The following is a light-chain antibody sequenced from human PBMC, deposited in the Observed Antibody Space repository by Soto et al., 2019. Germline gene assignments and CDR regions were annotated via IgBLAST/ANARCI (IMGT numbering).Light chain of an antibody. J-gene: IGKJ1*01. CDR3: LQDYNYPPT. CDR1: QGITND. CDR2: TAS. V-gene: IGKV1-6*02. Sequence: AIPMTQSPSSLSASVGDRVTITCRASQGITNDLSWFQQKPGKAPNLLIYTASSLQGGVPSRFSGSGSGTNFTLTINSLQPEDFATYYCLQDYNYPPTFGQGTKVEIK.